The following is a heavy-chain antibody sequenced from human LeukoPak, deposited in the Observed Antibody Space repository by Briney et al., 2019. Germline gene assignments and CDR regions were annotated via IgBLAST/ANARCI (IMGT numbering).Heavy chain of an antibody. CDR3: ARINSHSDNYYYPWFDP. CDR2: IYYSGST. D-gene: IGHD3-22*01. CDR1: GGSISSYY. J-gene: IGHJ5*02. V-gene: IGHV4-59*01. Sequence: SETLSLTCTVSGGSISSYYWSWIRQPPGKGLEWIGYIYYSGSTNYNPSLKSRVTISVDTSKNQFSLKLSSVIAADTAVYYCARINSHSDNYYYPWFDPWGQGTLVTVSS.